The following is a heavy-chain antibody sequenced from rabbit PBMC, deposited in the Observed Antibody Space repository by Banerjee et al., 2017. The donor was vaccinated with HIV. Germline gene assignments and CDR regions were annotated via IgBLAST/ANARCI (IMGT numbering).Heavy chain of an antibody. V-gene: IGHV1S45*01. CDR2: INTSTGNN. D-gene: IGHD7-1*01. Sequence: QEQLVESGGGLFQPGGSLALTCKASGFSLSNKYVMCWVRQAPGKGLEWIACINTSTGNNVYASWAKGRFTISRTSSTTVTLQMTSLTAADTATYFCARDLAAVTGWNFDLWGPGTLVTVS. J-gene: IGHJ4*01. CDR3: ARDLAAVTGWNFDL. CDR1: GFSLSNKYV.